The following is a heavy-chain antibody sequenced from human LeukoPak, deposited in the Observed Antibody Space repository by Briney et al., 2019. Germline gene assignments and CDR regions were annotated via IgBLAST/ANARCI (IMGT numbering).Heavy chain of an antibody. Sequence: SVKVSCKASGGTFSSYAISWVRQAPGQGLEWMGGIIPIFGTANYAQKFQGRVTMTRDTSTSTVYMELSSLRSEDTAVYYCARPTCGGDCRDAFDIWGQGTMVTVSS. J-gene: IGHJ3*02. CDR3: ARPTCGGDCRDAFDI. D-gene: IGHD2-21*02. V-gene: IGHV1-69*05. CDR1: GGTFSSYA. CDR2: IIPIFGTA.